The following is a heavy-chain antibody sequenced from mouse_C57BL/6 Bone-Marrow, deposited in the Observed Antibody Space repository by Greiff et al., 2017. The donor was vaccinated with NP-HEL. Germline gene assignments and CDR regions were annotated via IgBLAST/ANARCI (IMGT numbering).Heavy chain of an antibody. CDR2: IDPSDSYT. D-gene: IGHD3-1*01. J-gene: IGHJ2*01. Sequence: QVQLQQPGAELVKPGASVKLSCKASGYTFTSYWMQWVKQRPGQGLEWIGEIDPSDSYTNYNQKFKGKATLTVDTSSSTAYMQLSSLTSEDSAVYDCARGGLTFDYWGQGTTLTVSS. CDR3: ARGGLTFDY. V-gene: IGHV1-50*01. CDR1: GYTFTSYW.